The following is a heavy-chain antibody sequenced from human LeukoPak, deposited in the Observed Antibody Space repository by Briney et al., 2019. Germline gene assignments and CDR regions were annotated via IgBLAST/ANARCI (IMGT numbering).Heavy chain of an antibody. CDR1: GFTFSSYS. CDR3: ATPSNPTVGY. Sequence: GGSLRLSCAASGFTFSSYSMNWVRQAPGKGLEWVSSISSSSSYIYYADSVKGRFTISRDNAKNSLYLQMNSLSAEDTAVYYCATPSNPTVGYWGQGTLVTASS. V-gene: IGHV3-21*01. J-gene: IGHJ4*02. D-gene: IGHD2-15*01. CDR2: ISSSSSYI.